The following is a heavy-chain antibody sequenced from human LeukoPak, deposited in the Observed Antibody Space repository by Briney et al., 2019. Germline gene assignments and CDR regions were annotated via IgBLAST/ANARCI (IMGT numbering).Heavy chain of an antibody. CDR3: ARDAYCSSTSCYRTDAFDI. J-gene: IGHJ3*02. CDR2: IYTSGST. Sequence: SETLSLTCTVSGGSISSYYWSWVRQPAGKGLEWIGRIYTSGSTNYNPSLKSRVTMSVDTSKNQFSLKLSSVTAADTAVYYCARDAYCSSTSCYRTDAFDIWGQGTMVTVSS. CDR1: GGSISSYY. V-gene: IGHV4-4*07. D-gene: IGHD2-2*02.